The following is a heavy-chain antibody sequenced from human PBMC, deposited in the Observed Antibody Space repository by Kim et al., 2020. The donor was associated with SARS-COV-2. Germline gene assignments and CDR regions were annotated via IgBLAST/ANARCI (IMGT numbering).Heavy chain of an antibody. CDR3: ARGARIAAAGTIPFDY. J-gene: IGHJ4*02. CDR1: GGSFSGYY. D-gene: IGHD6-13*01. Sequence: SETLSLTCAVYGGSFSGYYWSWIRQPPGKGLEWIGEINHSGSTNYNPSLKSRVTISVDTSKNQFSLKLSSVTAADTAVYYCARGARIAAAGTIPFDYWGQGTLVTVSS. CDR2: INHSGST. V-gene: IGHV4-34*01.